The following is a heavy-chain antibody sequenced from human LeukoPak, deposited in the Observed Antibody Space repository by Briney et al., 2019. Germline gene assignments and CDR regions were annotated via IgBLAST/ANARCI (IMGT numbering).Heavy chain of an antibody. J-gene: IGHJ4*02. D-gene: IGHD1-26*01. V-gene: IGHV3-21*01. CDR1: GFTFSSYT. CDR2: IISGSRDI. CDR3: VREAAATLFDY. Sequence: GGSLRLSCAASGFTFSSYTMNWVRQAPGKGGEWGAAIISGSRDIFYAYPVKGRFSISRDNTHNSLSLRMNSLGAEDTAVYYCVREAAATLFDYWGQGTLVTVSS.